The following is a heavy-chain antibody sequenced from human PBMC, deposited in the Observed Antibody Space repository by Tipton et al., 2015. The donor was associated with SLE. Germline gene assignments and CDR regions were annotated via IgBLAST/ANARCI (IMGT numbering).Heavy chain of an antibody. Sequence: TLSLTCTVSGGSISSYYWAWIRQPAGKGLEWIGRIYTGGYTKYNPSFENRVTVDASTDQFSLKLSSVTAADTAVYYCVICSPAGCAYFDYWGQGRLVTVSS. V-gene: IGHV4-4*07. CDR1: GGSISSYY. J-gene: IGHJ4*02. D-gene: IGHD2-15*01. CDR3: VICSPAGCAYFDY. CDR2: IYTGGYT.